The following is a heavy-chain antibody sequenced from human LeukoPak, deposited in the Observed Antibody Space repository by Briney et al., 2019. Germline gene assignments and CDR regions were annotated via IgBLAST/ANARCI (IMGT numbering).Heavy chain of an antibody. CDR2: IYTSGTT. CDR1: GGSISSSNYY. Sequence: SQTLSLTCTVSGGSISSSNYYWSWIRQPAGKGLEWIGRIYTSGTTYYNPSLKSRVTIAVETSKNQFSLKLSSVTAADKAVYYCARSCRILDIVATIRARLGGNGFDIWGQGTMVTVSS. V-gene: IGHV4-61*02. D-gene: IGHD5-12*01. CDR3: ARSCRILDIVATIRARLGGNGFDI. J-gene: IGHJ3*02.